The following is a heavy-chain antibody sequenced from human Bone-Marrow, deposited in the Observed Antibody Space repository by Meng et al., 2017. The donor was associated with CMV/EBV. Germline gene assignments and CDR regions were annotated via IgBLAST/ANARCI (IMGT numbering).Heavy chain of an antibody. V-gene: IGHV1-18*01. D-gene: IGHD3-10*01. Sequence: ASVKVSCKASGYTFTSYGISWVRQAPGQGLEWMGWISAYNGNTNYAQKLQGRVTMTTDTSTSTAYMELRSLRSDDTAVYYCARDRGYDYYNGMDVWGQGTTVTVSS. CDR1: GYTFTSYG. CDR2: ISAYNGNT. J-gene: IGHJ6*02. CDR3: ARDRGYDYYNGMDV.